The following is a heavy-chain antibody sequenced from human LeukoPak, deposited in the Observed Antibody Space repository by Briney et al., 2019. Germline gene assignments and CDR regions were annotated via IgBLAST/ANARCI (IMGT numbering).Heavy chain of an antibody. J-gene: IGHJ4*02. V-gene: IGHV3-30*02. D-gene: IGHD3-3*01. Sequence: PGGSLRLSCAASGFTFSSYGMHGVRQAPGKGLEWVAFIRYDGSNKYYADSVKGRFTISRDNSKNTLYLQMNSLRAEDTAVYYCAKEDRTIFGVVTPFDYWGQGTLVTVSS. CDR2: IRYDGSNK. CDR1: GFTFSSYG. CDR3: AKEDRTIFGVVTPFDY.